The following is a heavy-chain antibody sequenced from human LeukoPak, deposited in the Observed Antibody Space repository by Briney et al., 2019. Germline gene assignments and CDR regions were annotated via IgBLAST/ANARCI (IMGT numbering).Heavy chain of an antibody. J-gene: IGHJ4*02. CDR3: AKDRAYSSSHFDY. D-gene: IGHD6-13*01. V-gene: IGHV3-9*01. Sequence: GGSLRLSCAASGFTFDDYAMHWVRQAPGKGLEWVSGISWNSGSIGYADSVKGRFTISRDNAKNSLYLQMNSLRAEVTALYYCAKDRAYSSSHFDYWGQGTLVTVSS. CDR1: GFTFDDYA. CDR2: ISWNSGSI.